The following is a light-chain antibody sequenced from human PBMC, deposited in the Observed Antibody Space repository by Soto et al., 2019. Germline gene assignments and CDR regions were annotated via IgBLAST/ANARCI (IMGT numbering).Light chain of an antibody. CDR2: KVS. Sequence: DVVMTQSPLSLPVTLGQPASISCRSSQRLGYTDGYTYLSWFQQRPGQSPRRLIYKVSNRDSGVPDRFSGSGSGTDFTLKISRVEAEDVGIYYCMQGAHWPLTFGGGTKVDIK. V-gene: IGKV2-30*01. J-gene: IGKJ4*01. CDR3: MQGAHWPLT. CDR1: QRLGYTDGYTY.